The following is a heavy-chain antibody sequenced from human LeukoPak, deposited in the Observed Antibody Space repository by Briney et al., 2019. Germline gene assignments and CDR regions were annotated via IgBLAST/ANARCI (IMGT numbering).Heavy chain of an antibody. D-gene: IGHD2-2*01. Sequence: TGGSLRLSCAASGFTVSSNYMNWVRQAPGKGLEWVSMIYPNGNTFYTDSVKGRFTISRDNSKNTLDLQMSSLRAEDTAVYYCAREAVVPAPMLDYWGQGTLVTVSS. CDR1: GFTVSSNY. V-gene: IGHV3-66*01. CDR3: AREAVVPAPMLDY. J-gene: IGHJ4*02. CDR2: IYPNGNT.